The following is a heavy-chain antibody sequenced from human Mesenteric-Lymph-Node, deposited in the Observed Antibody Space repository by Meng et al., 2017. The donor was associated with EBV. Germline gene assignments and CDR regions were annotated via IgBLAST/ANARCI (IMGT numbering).Heavy chain of an antibody. CDR3: AGWSARLEY. J-gene: IGHJ4*02. Sequence: QITLKDVGPTLVKPTQTLTLTCTFSGFSLSTRGVLVGWIRQPPGQALEWLALVYWDDDKRYSPSLKSRLSITKNTSKNQVVLTMADMDPVDTGTYYCAGWSARLEYWGPGTLVTVSS. D-gene: IGHD3-3*01. CDR2: VYWDDDK. V-gene: IGHV2-5*02. CDR1: GFSLSTRGVL.